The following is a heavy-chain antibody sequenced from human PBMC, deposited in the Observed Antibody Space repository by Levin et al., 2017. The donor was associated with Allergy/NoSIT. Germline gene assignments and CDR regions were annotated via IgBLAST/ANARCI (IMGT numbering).Heavy chain of an antibody. Sequence: PSQTLSLTCAVYGGSFSDYYWSWVRQPPGKGLEWIGEVNHSGSASYNPSLKSRVTISIDTSKNPVSLKMTSVTAADTAVFYCARGGGHSSRWYLGKRRSDDNYHFYMDVWGKGTAVTVSS. CDR2: VNHSGSA. V-gene: IGHV4-34*01. CDR1: GGSFSDYY. J-gene: IGHJ6*03. CDR3: ARGGGHSSRWYLGKRRSDDNYHFYMDV. D-gene: IGHD6-13*01.